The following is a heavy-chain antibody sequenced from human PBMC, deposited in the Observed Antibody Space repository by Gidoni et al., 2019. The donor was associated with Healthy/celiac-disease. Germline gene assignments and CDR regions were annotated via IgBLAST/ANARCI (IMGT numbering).Heavy chain of an antibody. CDR2: INAGNGNT. V-gene: IGHV1-3*01. D-gene: IGHD4-17*01. CDR3: ARQGRYGDYLYYFDY. CDR1: GYTFTSYA. J-gene: IGHJ4*02. Sequence: QVQLVQSGAEVKKPGASVKVYCKAAGYTFTSYAMHWVRQAPGQRLEWMGWINAGNGNTTYSQKFQGRVTITRDTSASTAYMELSSLRSEDTAVYYCARQGRYGDYLYYFDYWGQGTLVTVSS.